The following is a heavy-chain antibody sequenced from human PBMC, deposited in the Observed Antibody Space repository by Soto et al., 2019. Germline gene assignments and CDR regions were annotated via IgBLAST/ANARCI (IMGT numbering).Heavy chain of an antibody. D-gene: IGHD3-16*02. Sequence: QVQLRESGPGHVKPSQTLSLTCSVSGGSIINGGYYWSWIRQHPGRGLEWIGYIYYTGNSYYNPSPQSRAPISIDTSKHHVSLNLRSVWRADTALSYSARANAKWLGGVIVSPNEYDEWGQGTLVNVSS. CDR1: GGSIINGGYY. CDR2: IYYTGNS. CDR3: ARANAKWLGGVIVSPNEYDE. V-gene: IGHV4-31*03. J-gene: IGHJ4*02.